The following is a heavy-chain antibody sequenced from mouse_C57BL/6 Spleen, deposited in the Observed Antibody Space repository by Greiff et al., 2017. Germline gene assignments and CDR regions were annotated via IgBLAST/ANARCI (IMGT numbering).Heavy chain of an antibody. J-gene: IGHJ4*01. CDR1: GYSITSGYY. CDR3: ARDKGGPSYAMDY. D-gene: IGHD1-1*02. Sequence: EVKLQESGPGLVKPSQSLSLTCSVTGYSITSGYYWNWIRQFPGNKLEWMGYISYDGSNNYNPSLKNRISITRDTSKNQFFLKLNSVTTEDTATYYCARDKGGPSYAMDYWGQGTSVTVSS. CDR2: ISYDGSN. V-gene: IGHV3-6*01.